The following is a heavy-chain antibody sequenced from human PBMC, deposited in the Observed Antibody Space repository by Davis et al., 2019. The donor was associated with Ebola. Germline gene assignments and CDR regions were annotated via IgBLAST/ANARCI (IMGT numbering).Heavy chain of an antibody. CDR3: ARDTYYYYNTMDV. V-gene: IGHV1-2*06. Sequence: ASVKVSCKASGYTFTGYYMHWVRQAPGQGLEWMGRINPNSGGTNYAQKFQGRVTMTRDTSISTAYMELSRLRSDDTAVYYCARDTYYYYNTMDVWGKGTTVTVSS. CDR1: GYTFTGYY. CDR2: INPNSGGT. J-gene: IGHJ6*04.